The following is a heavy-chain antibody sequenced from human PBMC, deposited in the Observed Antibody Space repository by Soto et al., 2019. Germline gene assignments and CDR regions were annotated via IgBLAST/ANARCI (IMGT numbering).Heavy chain of an antibody. Sequence: EVQLLESGGGLVQPGGSLTLSYAASGFTFSSYAMSWVRQAPGKGLEWVSAISGSGLNTYYAESVKGRFTISRDNSKNTLYLQLNSLRAEDTAIYYCAKAFPPYYGSGSSYYFTFWGQGTLVTVSS. CDR1: GFTFSSYA. D-gene: IGHD3-10*01. CDR2: ISGSGLNT. V-gene: IGHV3-23*01. CDR3: AKAFPPYYGSGSSYYFTF. J-gene: IGHJ4*02.